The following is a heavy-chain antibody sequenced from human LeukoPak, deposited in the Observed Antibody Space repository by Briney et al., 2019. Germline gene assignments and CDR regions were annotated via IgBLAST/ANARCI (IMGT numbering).Heavy chain of an antibody. CDR2: IYHSGST. Sequence: SGTLSLTCAVSGGSISSSNWWSWVRQPPGKGLEWIGEIYHSGSTNYNPSLKSRVTISVDKSKNQFSLKLSSVTAADTAVYYCASPVGATLNDAFDIWGQGTMVTVSS. V-gene: IGHV4-4*02. CDR3: ASPVGATLNDAFDI. D-gene: IGHD1-26*01. J-gene: IGHJ3*02. CDR1: GGSISSSNW.